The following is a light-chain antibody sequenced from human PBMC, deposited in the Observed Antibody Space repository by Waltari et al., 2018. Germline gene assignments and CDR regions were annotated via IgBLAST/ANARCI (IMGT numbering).Light chain of an antibody. Sequence: QSVLTQPPSASGTPGQTVTIPCSGSTPNVESNYVPWYQTLPGTAPKLVMSRNNKRPPGVPDRFSASKSGPSASLAISGLRSEDEATYYCAAWDDTLSALLFGGGTKLTVL. CDR3: AAWDDTLSALL. CDR1: TPNVESNY. J-gene: IGLJ3*02. CDR2: RNN. V-gene: IGLV1-47*01.